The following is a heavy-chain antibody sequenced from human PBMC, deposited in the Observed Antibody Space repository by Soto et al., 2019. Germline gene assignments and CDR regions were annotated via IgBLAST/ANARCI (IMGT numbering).Heavy chain of an antibody. V-gene: IGHV5-51*01. CDR3: AAGYTTGPDAFDI. CDR2: IFPGDSDT. D-gene: IGHD6-13*01. CDR1: GYNFANYW. J-gene: IGHJ3*02. Sequence: GESLKISCKGSGYNFANYWIGWVRQMPGKGLEWMGTIFPGDSDTKNSPSLQGQITMSVDKSDSSAYLQWRSLKASDTAMYYCAAGYTTGPDAFDIWGQGTMVTV.